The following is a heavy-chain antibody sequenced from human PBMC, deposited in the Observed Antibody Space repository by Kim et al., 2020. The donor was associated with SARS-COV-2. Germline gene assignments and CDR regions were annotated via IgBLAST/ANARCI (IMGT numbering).Heavy chain of an antibody. V-gene: IGHV3-30*18. CDR1: GFGFNTYG. CDR2: ISYDGSKK. J-gene: IGHJ4*02. CDR3: AKSFSGSYFGYDY. D-gene: IGHD1-26*01. Sequence: GGSLRLSCAASGFGFNTYGMHWVRQSPGKGLEWVAVISYDGSKKYYVDSVKGRFTISRDNSKNTLYLQMNSLRIEDTAVYYCAKSFSGSYFGYDYWGQGTLVTVS.